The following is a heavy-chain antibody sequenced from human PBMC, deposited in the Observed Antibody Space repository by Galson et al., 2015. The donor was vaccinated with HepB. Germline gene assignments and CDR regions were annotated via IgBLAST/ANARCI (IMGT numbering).Heavy chain of an antibody. CDR1: GYTFISYG. J-gene: IGHJ6*02. Sequence: SVKVSCKASGYTFISYGISWVRQAPGQGLEWMGWISAYNGNTNYAQKLQGRVTMTTYTSTSTAYMELRSLRSDDTAVYYCATRQAGIVVVPAAINERNYYGMDVWGQGTTVTVSS. D-gene: IGHD2-2*02. CDR3: ATRQAGIVVVPAAINERNYYGMDV. CDR2: ISAYNGNT. V-gene: IGHV1-18*01.